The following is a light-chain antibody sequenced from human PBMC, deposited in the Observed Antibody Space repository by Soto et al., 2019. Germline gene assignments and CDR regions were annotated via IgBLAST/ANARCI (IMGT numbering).Light chain of an antibody. CDR2: DNN. J-gene: IGLJ2*01. V-gene: IGLV1-51*01. Sequence: QSVLTQPPSVSAAPGQTVTISCSGSSSNIGNKYVSWYQHLPGTAPRLLIYDNNKRPSGIPDRFSGSKSGTSATLGITGLQTGDEADYYCGTWDSSLSGGVFGGGTKLTVL. CDR1: SSNIGNKY. CDR3: GTWDSSLSGGV.